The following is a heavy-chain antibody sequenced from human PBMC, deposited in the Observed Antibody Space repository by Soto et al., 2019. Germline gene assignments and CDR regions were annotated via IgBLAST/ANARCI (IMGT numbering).Heavy chain of an antibody. Sequence: GASVKVSCKASGYTFTSYDINWVRQATGQGLEWMGWMNPNSGNTGYAQKFQGRVTMTRNTSISTAYMELSSLRSEDTAVYYCARGRGHYYYYYYKDVWGKGTTVTVSS. D-gene: IGHD3-10*01. CDR3: ARGRGHYYYYYYKDV. CDR2: MNPNSGNT. J-gene: IGHJ6*03. V-gene: IGHV1-8*01. CDR1: GYTFTSYD.